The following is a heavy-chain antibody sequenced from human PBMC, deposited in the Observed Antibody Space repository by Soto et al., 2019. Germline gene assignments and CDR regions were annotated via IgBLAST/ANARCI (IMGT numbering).Heavy chain of an antibody. CDR1: GGTFSDSV. CDR3: ARGRDGSNYYFDY. Sequence: QVQLVQSGPEVKKPGSSVKVSCTASGGTFSDSVTSWVRQAPGQGLEWMGGIVPIFGKANLAEKFQDRVTITADESTSTAYMELSSLRSEDSAVYYCARGRDGSNYYFDYWGQGTLVTVSS. V-gene: IGHV1-69*01. CDR2: IVPIFGKA. J-gene: IGHJ4*02. D-gene: IGHD3-10*01.